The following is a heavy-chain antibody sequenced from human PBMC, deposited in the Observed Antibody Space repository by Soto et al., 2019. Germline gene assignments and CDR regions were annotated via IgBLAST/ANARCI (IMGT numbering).Heavy chain of an antibody. Sequence: HVQLQESGPGLVKPSQTLSLTCTVSGGSISRGGYYWSWIRQHPGKGLEWIGYIYYSGSTYYNPSLKCRVTISVDTSKNQFSLRLSSVTAADTAVYYCARDPGGYYSSTSCYGIDYWGQGTLVTVSS. CDR1: GGSISRGGYY. V-gene: IGHV4-31*03. J-gene: IGHJ4*02. D-gene: IGHD2-2*03. CDR2: IYYSGST. CDR3: ARDPGGYYSSTSCYGIDY.